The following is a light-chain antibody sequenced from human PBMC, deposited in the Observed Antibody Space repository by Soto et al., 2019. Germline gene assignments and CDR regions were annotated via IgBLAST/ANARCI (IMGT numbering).Light chain of an antibody. V-gene: IGKV1-39*01. CDR1: QSISSY. J-gene: IGKJ1*01. Sequence: DIQITQSPSSLSASVGDRVTITCRASQSISSYLNWYQQKPGKAPKLLIYAASSLQSGVPSRFSGSGSGTDFTLTISSLQPEDFATYDCQQSYSTPTFGQGTKVDIK. CDR3: QQSYSTPT. CDR2: AAS.